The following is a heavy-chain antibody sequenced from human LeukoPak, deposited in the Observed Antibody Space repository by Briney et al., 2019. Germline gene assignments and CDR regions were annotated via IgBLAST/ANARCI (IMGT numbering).Heavy chain of an antibody. Sequence: GGSLRLSCVASGFSFSKYTMSWVRQAPGKGLEWVSAISGSGGSTYYADSVKGRFTISRDNSKNTLYLQMNSLRAEDTAVYYCAKDYTYDSSGYYYPRWGQGTLVTVSS. J-gene: IGHJ4*02. V-gene: IGHV3-23*01. D-gene: IGHD3-22*01. CDR3: AKDYTYDSSGYYYPR. CDR2: ISGSGGST. CDR1: GFSFSKYT.